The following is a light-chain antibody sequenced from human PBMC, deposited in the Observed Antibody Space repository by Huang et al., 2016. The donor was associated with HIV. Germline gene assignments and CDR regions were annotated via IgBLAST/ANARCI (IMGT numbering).Light chain of an antibody. J-gene: IGKJ4*01. CDR3: QQYFTTPLA. Sequence: IQMTQSPSSLSASVGDRVTITCRASQAISNSLFWYQQKPGKAPKLLLFAASRLDSGVPSRFRGSGSGTDYTLTISSLQPDDFATYYCQQYFTTPLAFGGGTKVEIK. CDR2: AAS. CDR1: QAISNS. V-gene: IGKV1-NL1*01.